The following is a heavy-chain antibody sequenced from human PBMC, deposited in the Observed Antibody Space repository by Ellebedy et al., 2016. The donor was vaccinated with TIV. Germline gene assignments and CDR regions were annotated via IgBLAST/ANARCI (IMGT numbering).Heavy chain of an antibody. V-gene: IGHV1-8*02. Sequence: GESLKISCKASGYTFTSYDINWVRQATGQGLEWMGWMNPNSGNTGYAQKFQGRVTMTRDTSTSTVYMELSSLRSEDTAVYYCASVGYCSGGSCYSSPNWGQGTLVTVSS. CDR3: ASVGYCSGGSCYSSPN. CDR2: MNPNSGNT. J-gene: IGHJ4*02. CDR1: GYTFTSYD. D-gene: IGHD2-15*01.